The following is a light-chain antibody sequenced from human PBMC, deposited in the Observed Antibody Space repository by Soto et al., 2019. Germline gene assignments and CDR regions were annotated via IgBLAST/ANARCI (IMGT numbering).Light chain of an antibody. CDR3: QQSYSSIT. CDR1: QSIVTY. J-gene: IGKJ5*01. CDR2: AAS. V-gene: IGKV1-39*01. Sequence: DIQMTQSPSSLSASVWDRVTITCRASQSIVTYLNWYLQKPGKAPKLLIYAASSLQSGVPSRFSGSGSGTDFTLTISSLQPEDFATYYCQQSYSSITFGQGTRLEIK.